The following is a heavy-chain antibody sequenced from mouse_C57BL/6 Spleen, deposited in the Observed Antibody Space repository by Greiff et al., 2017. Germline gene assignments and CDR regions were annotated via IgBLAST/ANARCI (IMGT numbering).Heavy chain of an antibody. Sequence: EVQLQQSGAELVRPGASVKLSCTASGFNIKDDYMHWVKQRPEQGLEWIGWIDPENGDTEYASKFQGKATITEDTSSNTAYLQLSSLTSEDTAVYYCTGTGFDYWGQGTTLTVSS. CDR3: TGTGFDY. CDR2: IDPENGDT. D-gene: IGHD4-1*01. J-gene: IGHJ2*01. V-gene: IGHV14-4*01. CDR1: GFNIKDDY.